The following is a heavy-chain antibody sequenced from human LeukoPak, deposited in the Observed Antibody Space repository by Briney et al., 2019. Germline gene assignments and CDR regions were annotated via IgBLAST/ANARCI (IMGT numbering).Heavy chain of an antibody. D-gene: IGHD2-2*01. CDR3: ARGQPGGVYDYYYMVG. Sequence: SETLSLTCAVYGGSFSGYYWRWIRQPPGKGLGWIGEINHSGSTNYNPSLKTRVTISVDPSNVQFSRKLSSVTAADTAVYYCARGQPGGVYDYYYMVGWGKGTTVTVSS. J-gene: IGHJ6*03. CDR1: GGSFSGYY. V-gene: IGHV4-34*01. CDR2: INHSGST.